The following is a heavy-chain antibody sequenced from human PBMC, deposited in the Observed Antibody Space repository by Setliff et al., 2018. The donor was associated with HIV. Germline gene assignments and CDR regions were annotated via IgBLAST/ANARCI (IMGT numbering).Heavy chain of an antibody. V-gene: IGHV1-2*06. Sequence: ASVKVSCKASGYKFTDYYIHWVRQAPGQGLEWVGRINPNISPLRGGGGTNFAQKFQGRVTMTRDTSINTAYMDLSRLTSDDTAVYYCARGTRVGANDAFDVWGQGTMVTVSS. J-gene: IGHJ3*01. D-gene: IGHD1-26*01. CDR2: INPNISPLRGGGGT. CDR1: GYKFTDYY. CDR3: ARGTRVGANDAFDV.